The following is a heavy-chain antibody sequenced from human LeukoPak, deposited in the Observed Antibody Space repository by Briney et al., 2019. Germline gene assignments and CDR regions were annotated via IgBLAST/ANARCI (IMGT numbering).Heavy chain of an antibody. J-gene: IGHJ3*02. V-gene: IGHV5-51*01. CDR2: IYAGDSDT. D-gene: IGHD3-3*01. CDR3: ARLSRITIFGVVTRIEAFDI. CDR1: GYSFTSYW. Sequence: GESLKISCKGSGYSFTSYWIGWVRQMPGKGLEWMGIIYAGDSDTRYSPSFQGQVTISADKSISTAYLRWSSLKASDTAMYYCARLSRITIFGVVTRIEAFDIWGQGTMVTVSS.